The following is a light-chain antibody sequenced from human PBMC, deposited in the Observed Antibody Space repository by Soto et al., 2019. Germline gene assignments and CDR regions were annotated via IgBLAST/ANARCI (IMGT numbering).Light chain of an antibody. Sequence: DIQMTQSPSTLSASVGDRVTITCRASQSISSWLAWYQQKPGKAPTLLIYKASSLESGGPSRFSGSGSGTEFTLTISSLQPDDFATYYCQQYNSFWTFGQGTKVEI. V-gene: IGKV1-5*03. CDR3: QQYNSFWT. CDR1: QSISSW. J-gene: IGKJ1*01. CDR2: KAS.